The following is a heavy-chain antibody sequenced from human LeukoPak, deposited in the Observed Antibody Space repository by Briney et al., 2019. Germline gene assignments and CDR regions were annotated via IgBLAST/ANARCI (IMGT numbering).Heavy chain of an antibody. V-gene: IGHV3-21*06. CDR1: GFTFSSYW. J-gene: IGHJ6*03. CDR3: ARDPYSGNYGAYYYYYMDV. Sequence: PGGSLRLSCAASGFTFSSYWMHWVRQAPGKGLEWVSSITSSSSYIYYADSVKGRFTISRDNAKNSLYLQMDSLRVEDTAEYYCARDPYSGNYGAYYYYYMDVWGKGTTVTVSS. D-gene: IGHD1-26*01. CDR2: ITSSSSYI.